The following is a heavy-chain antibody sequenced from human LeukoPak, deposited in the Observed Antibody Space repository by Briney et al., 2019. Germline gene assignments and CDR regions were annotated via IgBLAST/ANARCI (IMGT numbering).Heavy chain of an antibody. J-gene: IGHJ3*02. CDR3: ASEQDDAFDI. Sequence: GGSLRLSCAASGFTFSSYGMHWVRQAPGKGLEWVAVISYDGSNKYYADSVEGRFTISRDNSKNTLYLQMNSLRAEDTAVYYCASEQDDAFDIWGQGTMVTVSS. CDR2: ISYDGSNK. CDR1: GFTFSSYG. V-gene: IGHV3-30*03. D-gene: IGHD6-13*01.